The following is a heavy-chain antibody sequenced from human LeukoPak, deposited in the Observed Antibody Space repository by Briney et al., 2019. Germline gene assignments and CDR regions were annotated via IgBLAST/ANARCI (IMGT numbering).Heavy chain of an antibody. CDR1: GFTFSSYT. V-gene: IGHV3-21*01. Sequence: GGSLRLSCAASGFTFSSYTIYWVRQTPGKGLEWVSSITSTSTYIYYADSVKGRFTISRDNAKNSLYLQMNSLRAEDTAVYYCARDLGGWYFDYWGQGTLVTVSS. D-gene: IGHD2-15*01. CDR3: ARDLGGWYFDY. J-gene: IGHJ4*02. CDR2: ITSTSTYI.